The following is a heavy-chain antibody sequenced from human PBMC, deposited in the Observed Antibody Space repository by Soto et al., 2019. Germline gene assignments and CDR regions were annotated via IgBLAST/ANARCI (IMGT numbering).Heavy chain of an antibody. CDR2: MNPYRGNT. Sequence: QVQLVQSGAEVKKPGASVKVSCKASGYTFTSYDINWVRQATGQGLEWMGWMNPYRGNTGYAQKFQSRVTMDRNTSISTAYIALSSLRSEDTAVYYCARTIFGGGNDACDIWGQGTMVTVSS. V-gene: IGHV1-8*01. CDR1: GYTFTSYD. D-gene: IGHD3-3*01. CDR3: ARTIFGGGNDACDI. J-gene: IGHJ3*02.